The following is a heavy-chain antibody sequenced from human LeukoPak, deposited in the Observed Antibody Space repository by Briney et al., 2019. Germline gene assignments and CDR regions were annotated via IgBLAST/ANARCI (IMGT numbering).Heavy chain of an antibody. CDR3: ARVRNYYDNSGYSDAFDI. J-gene: IGHJ3*02. Sequence: GGSLRLSCVASGFMFSNYAMHWVRQAPGKGLEWVAVISYDANLKHYADFVQGRFAVSRDNAKNSLYLQMNSLRAEDTALYYCARVRNYYDNSGYSDAFDIWGQGTMVTVSS. V-gene: IGHV3-30*03. CDR2: ISYDANLK. D-gene: IGHD3-22*01. CDR1: GFMFSNYA.